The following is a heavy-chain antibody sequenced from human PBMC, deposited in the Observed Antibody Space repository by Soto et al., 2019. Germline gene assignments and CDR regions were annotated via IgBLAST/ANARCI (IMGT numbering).Heavy chain of an antibody. Sequence: QVQLVESGGGLVQPGRSLRLSCAASGFTFSSYAMHWVRQAPGKGLEWVAVISYDGSNKYDADSVKGRFTISRDNSKNTVYLQMDRQRGEGTGGNYLARSDASACSYAGMDVWGPGTTVTVSS. V-gene: IGHV3-30-3*01. CDR2: ISYDGSNK. CDR3: ARSDASACSYAGMDV. CDR1: GFTFSSYA. D-gene: IGHD6-13*01. J-gene: IGHJ6*02.